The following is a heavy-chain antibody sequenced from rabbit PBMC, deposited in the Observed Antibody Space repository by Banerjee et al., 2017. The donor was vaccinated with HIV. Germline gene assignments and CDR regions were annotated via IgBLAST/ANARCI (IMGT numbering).Heavy chain of an antibody. CDR3: ARYGGVAGYGYAGYFNL. V-gene: IGHV1S40*01. CDR1: GFSFSSSYY. J-gene: IGHJ4*01. D-gene: IGHD6-1*01. Sequence: QSLEESGGDLVKPGASLTLTCTASGFSFSSSYYMCWVRQAPGKGLEWIACIYTGSSGSTYYASWAKGRFTISKTSSTTVTLQMTSLTAADTATYFCARYGGVAGYGYAGYFNLWGPGTLVTVS. CDR2: IYTGSSGST.